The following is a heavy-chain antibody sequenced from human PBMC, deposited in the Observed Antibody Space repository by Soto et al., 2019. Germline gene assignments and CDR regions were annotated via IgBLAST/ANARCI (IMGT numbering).Heavy chain of an antibody. D-gene: IGHD3-10*01. CDR1: GYTFTSYY. Sequence: GASVKVSCKASGYTFTSYYMHWVRQAPGQGLEWMGIINPSGGSTSYAQKFQGRVTMTRDTSTSTAYMELRSLRSDDTAVYYCARNDMVRGVLYYYYGMDVWGQGTTVTVSS. J-gene: IGHJ6*02. CDR2: INPSGGST. V-gene: IGHV1-46*01. CDR3: ARNDMVRGVLYYYYGMDV.